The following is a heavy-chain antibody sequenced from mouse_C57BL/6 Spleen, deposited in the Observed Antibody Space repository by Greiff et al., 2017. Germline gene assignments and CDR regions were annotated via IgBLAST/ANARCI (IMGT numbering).Heavy chain of an antibody. CDR3: ARELYYYGSSLFDY. CDR2: IYPGSGNT. D-gene: IGHD1-1*01. V-gene: IGHV1-55*01. J-gene: IGHJ2*01. CDR1: GYTFTSYW. Sequence: VQLQQPGAELVKPGASVKMSCKASGYTFTSYWITWVKQRPGQGLEWIGDIYPGSGNTNYSEKFKSKATLTVDTSSSTAYMQLSSLTSEDSAVYYCARELYYYGSSLFDYWGQGTTLTVSS.